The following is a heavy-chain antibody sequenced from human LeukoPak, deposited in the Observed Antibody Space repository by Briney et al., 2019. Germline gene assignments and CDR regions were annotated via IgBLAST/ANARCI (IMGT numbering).Heavy chain of an antibody. J-gene: IGHJ4*02. V-gene: IGHV4-39*01. CDR3: AIQGGSSRVPPHY. Sequence: PSETLSLTCTVSGGSISSSSYYWGWIRQPPGKGLEWIGSIYYSGSTYYNPSLKSRVTISVDTSKNQFSLKLSSVTAADTAVYYCAIQGGSSRVPPHYWGQGTLVTVSS. D-gene: IGHD6-6*01. CDR2: IYYSGST. CDR1: GGSISSSSYY.